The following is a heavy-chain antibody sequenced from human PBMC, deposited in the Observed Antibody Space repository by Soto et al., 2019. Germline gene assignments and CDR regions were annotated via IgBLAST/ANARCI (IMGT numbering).Heavy chain of an antibody. Sequence: EVQLVESGGGLVKPGGSLRLSCAASGFTFSSYSMNWVRQAPGKGLEWVSSISSSSSYIYYADSVKGRFTISRVNAKNSLYLQMNSLRAEDTAVYYCARDVTSSTYYYLSPGGFDPWGQGTLVTVSS. D-gene: IGHD3-22*01. CDR2: ISSSSSYI. CDR1: GFTFSSYS. CDR3: ARDVTSSTYYYLSPGGFDP. V-gene: IGHV3-21*01. J-gene: IGHJ5*02.